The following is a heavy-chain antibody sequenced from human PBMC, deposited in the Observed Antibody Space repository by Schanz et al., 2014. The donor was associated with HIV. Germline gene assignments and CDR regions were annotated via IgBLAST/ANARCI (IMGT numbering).Heavy chain of an antibody. J-gene: IGHJ5*02. CDR1: GFTFRNFG. CDR2: IWYDGTNI. Sequence: MQLVESGGGLVQPGGSLRLSCAASGFTFRNFGMHWVRQAPGKGLEWVAVIWYDGTNIDYADSVKGRFTVSRDNSKNMLYLQMNSLRAEDTAVYYCAREYYSRNWNWFDPWGQGTLVTVSS. V-gene: IGHV3-33*08. D-gene: IGHD6-13*01. CDR3: AREYYSRNWNWFDP.